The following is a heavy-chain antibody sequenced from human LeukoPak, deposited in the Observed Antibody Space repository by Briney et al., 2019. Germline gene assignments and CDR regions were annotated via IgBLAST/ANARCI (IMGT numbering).Heavy chain of an antibody. J-gene: IGHJ3*02. CDR1: GYTFTGYY. D-gene: IGHD1-1*01. V-gene: IGHV1-2*02. CDR2: INPNSGGT. CDR3: ARHRGTSDTFDI. Sequence: ASLKVSCKASGYTFTGYYIHWVRQAPGQGLEWMGWINPNSGGTNYAQKFQGRVTMTRDTSISIAYIELSRLRSDDTALYYCARHRGTSDTFDIWGQGTMVTVSS.